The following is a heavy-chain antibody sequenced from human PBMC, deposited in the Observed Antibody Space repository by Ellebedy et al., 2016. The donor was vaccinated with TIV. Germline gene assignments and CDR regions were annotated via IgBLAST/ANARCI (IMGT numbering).Heavy chain of an antibody. CDR2: PTSSGNYI. Sequence: PGGSLRLSCALSGVIFNDYNMNWVRQIPGKALQWVASPTSSGNYIYYADSLKGRFTISRDNARNSLYLQMNSLRADDTAVYYCARDCGGDCHRYPRYPGYGMDVWGQGTTVTVSS. J-gene: IGHJ6*02. V-gene: IGHV3-21*01. D-gene: IGHD2-21*02. CDR3: ARDCGGDCHRYPRYPGYGMDV. CDR1: GVIFNDYN.